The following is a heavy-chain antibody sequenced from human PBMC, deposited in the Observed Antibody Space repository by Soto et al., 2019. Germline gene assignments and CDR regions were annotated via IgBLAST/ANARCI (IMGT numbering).Heavy chain of an antibody. CDR1: GGSMRNYF. D-gene: IGHD6-13*01. J-gene: IGHJ4*02. CDR2: IHYSGTT. Sequence: SETLSLTCTVSGGSMRNYFWTWIRQPPGKGLEWIGYIHYSGTTSFFPSYNPSLRSRVTISEDTSKNQFSLKLLSVTTADTAVIFRAGGEDSSRNLAPYYVDFWGQGTLVTVSS. V-gene: IGHV4-59*01. CDR3: AGGEDSSRNLAPYYVDF.